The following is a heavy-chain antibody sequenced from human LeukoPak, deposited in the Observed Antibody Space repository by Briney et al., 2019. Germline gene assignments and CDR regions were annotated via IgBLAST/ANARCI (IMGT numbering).Heavy chain of an antibody. J-gene: IGHJ3*02. V-gene: IGHV3-66*02. Sequence: GGSLRLSCAASGFTVSRNYMSWVRQAPGKGLEWVSDIFGGGNIYYADSVKGRFTISRDDSKNTLYLQMNSLRPEDTAVYYCARSDSSSSRRGFDIWGLGTMVTVSS. D-gene: IGHD6-6*01. CDR2: IFGGGNI. CDR1: GFTVSRNY. CDR3: ARSDSSSSRRGFDI.